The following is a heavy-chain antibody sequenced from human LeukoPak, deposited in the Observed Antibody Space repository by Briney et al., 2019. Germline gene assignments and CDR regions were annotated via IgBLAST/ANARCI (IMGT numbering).Heavy chain of an antibody. Sequence: GGSLRLSCAASGFTFSNYVMSWVRQAPGKGLEWVSGISGSGDSTYYADSVKGRFTISRDNSKNTLYLQMNSLRAEDTAVYYCVRDLGGRSGHWGQGTLVTVSS. CDR1: GFTFSNYV. J-gene: IGHJ4*02. CDR3: VRDLGGRSGH. D-gene: IGHD1-26*01. V-gene: IGHV3-23*01. CDR2: ISGSGDST.